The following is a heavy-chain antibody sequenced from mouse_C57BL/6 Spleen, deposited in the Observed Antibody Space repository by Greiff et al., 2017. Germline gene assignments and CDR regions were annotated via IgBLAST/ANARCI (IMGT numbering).Heavy chain of an antibody. CDR1: GFNIKDDY. D-gene: IGHD1-1*01. Sequence: VQLQQSGAELVRPGASVKLSCTASGFNIKDDYMHWVKQRPEQGLEWIGWIDPENGDTEYASKFQGKATITADTSSNTAYLQLSSLKSEDTAVYYCTTGTVVAPYYYAMDYWGQGTSVTVSS. CDR3: TTGTVVAPYYYAMDY. J-gene: IGHJ4*01. CDR2: IDPENGDT. V-gene: IGHV14-4*01.